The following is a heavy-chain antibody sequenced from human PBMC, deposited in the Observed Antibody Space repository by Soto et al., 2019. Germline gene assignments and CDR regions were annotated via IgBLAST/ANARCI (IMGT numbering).Heavy chain of an antibody. CDR3: ARGSRYCTNGVCYYWFDP. D-gene: IGHD2-8*01. CDR1: GSSISSYY. Sequence: PSETLSLTCTVSGSSISSYYWSWIRQPPGKGLEWIGYIYYSGSTNYNPSLKSRVTISVDTSKNQFSLKLSSVTAADTAVYYCARGSRYCTNGVCYYWFDPWGQGTLVTVS. CDR2: IYYSGST. V-gene: IGHV4-59*01. J-gene: IGHJ5*02.